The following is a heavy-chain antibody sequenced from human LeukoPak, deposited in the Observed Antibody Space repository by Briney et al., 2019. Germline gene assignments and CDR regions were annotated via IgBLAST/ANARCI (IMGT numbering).Heavy chain of an antibody. CDR2: IYYSGSP. D-gene: IGHD5-18*01. CDR1: GGSISSYY. Sequence: SEPLSLTCTVSGGSISSYYWSWIRQPPGRGLEWIGNIYYSGSPIYHPSLMSRVTIPVDTSKNQFSLRLSSVTATDTAVYYCARHPGNSYGSWYFDLWGRGTLVAVSS. CDR3: ARHPGNSYGSWYFDL. J-gene: IGHJ2*01. V-gene: IGHV4-59*08.